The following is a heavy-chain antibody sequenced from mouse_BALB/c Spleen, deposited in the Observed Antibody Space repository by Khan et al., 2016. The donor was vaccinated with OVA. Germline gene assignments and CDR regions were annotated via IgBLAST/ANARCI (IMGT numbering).Heavy chain of an antibody. V-gene: IGHV3-2*02. CDR2: ISYSGST. Sequence: EVQLQESGPGLVKPSQSLSLTCTVTGYSITSDYAWNWIRQLPGNKLEWMAYISYSGSTSYHPSLKSRVSITRHTSKNQFFLQLNSVTTEYTATYYCARRYYYGHWYFDVWGAGTTVTVSS. CDR1: GYSITSDYA. J-gene: IGHJ1*01. CDR3: ARRYYYGHWYFDV. D-gene: IGHD1-1*01.